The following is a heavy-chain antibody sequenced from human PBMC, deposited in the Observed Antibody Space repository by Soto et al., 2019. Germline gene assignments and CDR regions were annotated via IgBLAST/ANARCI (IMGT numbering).Heavy chain of an antibody. J-gene: IGHJ6*02. CDR2: IVVGSGNT. Sequence: SLKVSCKASGFTFTSSAVQWVRQARGQRLEWIGWIVVGSGNTNYAQKFQERVTITRDMSTSTAYMELSSLRSEDPAVYYCAADHPGNNYYYFWSGYYYYYYGMDVWGQGTTVTAP. CDR3: AADHPGNNYYYFWSGYYYYYYGMDV. V-gene: IGHV1-58*01. D-gene: IGHD3-3*01. CDR1: GFTFTSSA.